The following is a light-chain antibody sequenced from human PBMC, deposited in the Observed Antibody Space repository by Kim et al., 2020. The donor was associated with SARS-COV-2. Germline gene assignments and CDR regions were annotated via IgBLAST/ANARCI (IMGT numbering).Light chain of an antibody. J-gene: IGLJ1*01. Sequence: QSITISCTGISSDVGGYNYVSWYQQHPGKAPKLMIYDVSNRPSGVSNRFSDSKSGNTASLTISGLQAEDEADYYCSSYTSSSTNYVFGTGTKVTVL. V-gene: IGLV2-14*03. CDR2: DVS. CDR1: SSDVGGYNY. CDR3: SSYTSSSTNYV.